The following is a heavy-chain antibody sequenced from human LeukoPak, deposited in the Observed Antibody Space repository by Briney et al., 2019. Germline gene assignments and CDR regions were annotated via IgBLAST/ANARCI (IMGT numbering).Heavy chain of an antibody. CDR3: ARATSDYSNYLMAPLDY. Sequence: ASVKVSCKASGYTFTSYGISWVRQAPGQGLEWMGWISAYNGNTNYAQKLQGRVTMTTDTSTSTAYMELRSLRSDDTAVYYCARATSDYSNYLMAPLDYWGQGTLVTVSS. J-gene: IGHJ4*02. CDR1: GYTFTSYG. CDR2: ISAYNGNT. D-gene: IGHD4-11*01. V-gene: IGHV1-18*01.